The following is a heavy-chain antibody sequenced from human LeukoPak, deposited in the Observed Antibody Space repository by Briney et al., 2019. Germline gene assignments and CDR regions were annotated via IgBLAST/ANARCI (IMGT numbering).Heavy chain of an antibody. V-gene: IGHV3-33*08. CDR3: ARDTGGGSFDF. CDR1: GFTFSNYG. J-gene: IGHJ4*02. Sequence: GGSLRLSCAASGFTFSNYGMHWVRKAPGKGLEWVSVISFDGSAKYYADSVKGRFTISRDNAKNSLYVQMNSLRAEDTAVYYCARDTGGGSFDFWGQGTLVTVSS. CDR2: ISFDGSAK. D-gene: IGHD4-23*01.